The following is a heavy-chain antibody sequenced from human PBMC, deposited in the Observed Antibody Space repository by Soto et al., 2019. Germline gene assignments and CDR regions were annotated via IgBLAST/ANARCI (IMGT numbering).Heavy chain of an antibody. CDR2: IKQDGSEK. V-gene: IGHV3-7*03. Sequence: GVYPRISCAASGFTFSSYWMSWVRQAPGKGLEWVANIKQDGSEKYYVDSVKGRFTISRDNAKNSLYLQMNSLRAEDTAVYYCARVGSSWYQDLRMDVWGQGTTLTGSS. J-gene: IGHJ6*02. D-gene: IGHD6-13*01. CDR3: ARVGSSWYQDLRMDV. CDR1: GFTFSSYW.